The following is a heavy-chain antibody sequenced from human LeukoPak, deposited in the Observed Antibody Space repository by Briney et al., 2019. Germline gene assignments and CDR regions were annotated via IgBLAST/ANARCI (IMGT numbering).Heavy chain of an antibody. J-gene: IGHJ4*02. D-gene: IGHD6-13*01. Sequence: GASVKVSCKASGYTFTSYAMHWVRQAPGQRLEWMGWMNPNSGNTGYAQKFQGRVTMTRNTSISTAYMELSSLRSEDTAVYYCARAGRAAAGRRFPGYWGQGTLVTVSS. CDR3: ARAGRAAAGRRFPGY. CDR2: MNPNSGNT. V-gene: IGHV1-8*02. CDR1: GYTFTSYA.